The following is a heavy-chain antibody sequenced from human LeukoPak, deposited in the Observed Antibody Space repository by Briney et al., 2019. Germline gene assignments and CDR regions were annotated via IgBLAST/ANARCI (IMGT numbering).Heavy chain of an antibody. V-gene: IGHV3-30*18. Sequence: GRSLRLSCAASGFTFSSYGMHWVRQAPGKGLEWVAVISYDGSNKYYADSVKGRFTISRDNSKNTLYLQMNSLRAEDTAVYYCANLNGYYYDSSGYFDYWGQGTLVTVSS. CDR1: GFTFSSYG. CDR2: ISYDGSNK. CDR3: ANLNGYYYDSSGYFDY. J-gene: IGHJ4*02. D-gene: IGHD3-22*01.